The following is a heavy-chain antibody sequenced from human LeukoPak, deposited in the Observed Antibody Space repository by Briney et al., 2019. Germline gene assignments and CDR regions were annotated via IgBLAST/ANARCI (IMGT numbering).Heavy chain of an antibody. CDR3: ARGLYSYYNSRGVFGY. CDR2: ISAYNGNT. V-gene: IGHV1-18*01. D-gene: IGHD3-22*01. J-gene: IGHJ4*02. CDR1: GYTFTSYG. Sequence: ASVKVSCKASGYTFTSYGISWVRQAPGQGLEWMGWISAYNGNTNYAQKLQGRVTMTTDTSTITAYLELRSLGSDDTAVYYCARGLYSYYNSRGVFGYWGQGTLVTVSS.